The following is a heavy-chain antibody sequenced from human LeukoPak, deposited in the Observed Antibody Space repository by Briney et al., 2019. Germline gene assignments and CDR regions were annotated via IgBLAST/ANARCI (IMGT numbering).Heavy chain of an antibody. J-gene: IGHJ4*02. CDR3: ARDYGGSSPFDY. Sequence: GGSLRLSCAASGFTFSSYGMSWVRQAPGKELEWVSAISGSGVSTYYADSVKGRLTISRDNAKNSLYLHMNSLRAEDTAVYYCARDYGGSSPFDYWGQGTLVTVSS. CDR2: ISGSGVST. V-gene: IGHV3-23*01. CDR1: GFTFSSYG. D-gene: IGHD4-23*01.